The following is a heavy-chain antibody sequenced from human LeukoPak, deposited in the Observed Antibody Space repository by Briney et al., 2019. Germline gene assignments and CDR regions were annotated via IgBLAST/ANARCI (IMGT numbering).Heavy chain of an antibody. CDR1: VGSISSYY. CDR3: AREEYSSGWSDY. V-gene: IGHV4-59*12. J-gene: IGHJ4*02. D-gene: IGHD6-19*01. Sequence: SETLSLTCTVSVGSISSYYWSWIGQPPGKGLEWFGYIYYSGSTNYNPSLKSRVTISVDTSKNQFSLKLSSVTAADTAVYYCAREEYSSGWSDYWGQGTLVTVSS. CDR2: IYYSGST.